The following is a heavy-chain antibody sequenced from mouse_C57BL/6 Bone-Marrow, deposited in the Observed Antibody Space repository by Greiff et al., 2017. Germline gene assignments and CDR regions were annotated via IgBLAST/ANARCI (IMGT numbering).Heavy chain of an antibody. Sequence: QVHVKQSGAELVKPGASVKMSCKASGYTFTSYWITWVKQRPGQGLEWIGDIYPGSGSTNYNEKFKSKATLTVYTSSSTAYMQLSSLTSEDSAVYYCARGGYLWFAYWGQGTLVTVSA. CDR2: IYPGSGST. CDR1: GYTFTSYW. J-gene: IGHJ3*01. V-gene: IGHV1-55*01. CDR3: ARGGYLWFAY.